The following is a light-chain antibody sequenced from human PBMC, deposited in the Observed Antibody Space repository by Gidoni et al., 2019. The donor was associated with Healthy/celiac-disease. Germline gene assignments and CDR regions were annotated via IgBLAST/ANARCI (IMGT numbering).Light chain of an antibody. CDR1: QSISSW. Sequence: DIQITQSPSTLSASVGDRVTITCRASQSISSWLAWYQQKPGKAPKLLIYKAPSLESGVPSRFSGSGSGTEFTLTISSLQPDDFVTYYCQQYNSYSPALTFGGGTKVEIK. V-gene: IGKV1-5*03. CDR3: QQYNSYSPALT. CDR2: KAP. J-gene: IGKJ4*01.